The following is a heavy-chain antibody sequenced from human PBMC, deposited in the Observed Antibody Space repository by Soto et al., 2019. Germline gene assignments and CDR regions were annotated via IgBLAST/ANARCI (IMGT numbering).Heavy chain of an antibody. V-gene: IGHV4-38-2*01. CDR2: IYHSGST. CDR3: ARGKYDFWSSYYFGEAYNWFDP. D-gene: IGHD3-3*01. CDR1: GYSISSGFF. J-gene: IGHJ5*02. Sequence: SESLFLGCAVSGYSISSGFFWGWIRQPPGKGLEWIGSIYHSGSTYYNPSLKSRVTISVDTSKNQFSLKLSSVTAADTAVYYCARGKYDFWSSYYFGEAYNWFDPRGQGTLVTVSS.